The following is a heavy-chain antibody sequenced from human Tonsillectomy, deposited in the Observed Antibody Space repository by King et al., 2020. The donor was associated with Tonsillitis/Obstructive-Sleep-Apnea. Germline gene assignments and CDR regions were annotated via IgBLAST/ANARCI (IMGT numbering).Heavy chain of an antibody. D-gene: IGHD3-9*01. CDR1: GGSFSDYY. CDR2: INPSGRT. CDR3: ARGDILTGYYASTDFDY. Sequence: VQLQQWGAGLSKPSETLSLTCAVYGGSFSDYYWSWIRQPPGKGLEWIGEINPSGRTNYNPSLTSRVTMLVDTSKNQFSLKLNSVTAADTAVYYCARGDILTGYYASTDFDYWGQGTLVTVSS. V-gene: IGHV4-34*01. J-gene: IGHJ4*02.